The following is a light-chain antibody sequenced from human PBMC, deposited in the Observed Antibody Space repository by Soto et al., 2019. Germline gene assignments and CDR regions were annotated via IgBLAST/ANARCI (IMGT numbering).Light chain of an antibody. Sequence: QSALTQPASVTGSPGQSITISCTGTSSDIGGYMYVSWYQQHPGKAPKLMIYEVTNRPSGVSDRFSGSKSGNTASLTISGLLAEDEANYYCSSYTTSTTLVVFGGGTKGTVL. CDR3: SSYTTSTTLVV. J-gene: IGLJ2*01. CDR2: EVT. CDR1: SSDIGGYMY. V-gene: IGLV2-14*01.